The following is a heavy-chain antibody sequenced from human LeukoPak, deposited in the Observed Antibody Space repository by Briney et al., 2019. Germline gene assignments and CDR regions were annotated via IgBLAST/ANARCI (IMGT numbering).Heavy chain of an antibody. J-gene: IGHJ4*02. V-gene: IGHV1-3*01. CDR1: GSTFSNFA. CDR3: ATFLNTGSYFFYFDS. D-gene: IGHD1-26*01. Sequence: AASVKVSCKASGSTFSNFALHWMRQAPGQRLEWMGWINGGTGHTKSSHKFQGRVTITTDTSATTAYLELSSLSSEDTAVYYCATFLNTGSYFFYFDSWGQGTLVTVSS. CDR2: INGGTGHT.